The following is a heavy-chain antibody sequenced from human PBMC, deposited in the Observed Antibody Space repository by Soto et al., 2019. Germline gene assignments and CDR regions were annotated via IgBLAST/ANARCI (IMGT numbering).Heavy chain of an antibody. CDR1: GFTFSSYG. CDR2: ISYDGSNK. V-gene: IGHV3-30*18. J-gene: IGHJ6*02. Sequence: PGGSLRLSCAASGFTFSSYGMHWVRQAPGKGLEWVAVISYDGSNKYYADSVKGRFTISRNNSKNTLYLQMNSLRAEDTAVYYCSKDKQYSGYDKVGGVAATQLSGYYYGMDVWGQGTTVTVSS. CDR3: SKDKQYSGYDKVGGVAATQLSGYYYGMDV. D-gene: IGHD5-12*01.